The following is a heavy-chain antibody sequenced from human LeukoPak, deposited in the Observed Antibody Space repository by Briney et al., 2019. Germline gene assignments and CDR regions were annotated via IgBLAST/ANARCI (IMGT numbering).Heavy chain of an antibody. V-gene: IGHV1-2*02. D-gene: IGHD5-18*01. CDR3: AREENSYGSFDY. J-gene: IGHJ4*02. Sequence: GESLKISCKGSGYSFTSYWIVWVRQMPGKGLEWMGWINPNSGGTNYAQKFQGRVTMTRDTSISTAYMELSRLRSDDTAVYYCAREENSYGSFDYWGQGTLVTVSS. CDR2: INPNSGGT. CDR1: GYSFTSYW.